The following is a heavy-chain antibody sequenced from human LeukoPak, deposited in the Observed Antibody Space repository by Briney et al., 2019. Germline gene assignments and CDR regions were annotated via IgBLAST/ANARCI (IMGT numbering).Heavy chain of an antibody. CDR2: IYYSGST. CDR1: GGSISSGGYY. V-gene: IGHV4-31*03. Sequence: PSETLSLTCTVSGGSISSGGYYWSRIRQHPGKGLEWIGYIYYSGSTYYNPSLKSRVTISVDTSKNQFSLKLSSVTAADTAVYYCAREGLQYYYDALGWFDPWGQGTLVTVSS. CDR3: AREGLQYYYDALGWFDP. J-gene: IGHJ5*02. D-gene: IGHD3-22*01.